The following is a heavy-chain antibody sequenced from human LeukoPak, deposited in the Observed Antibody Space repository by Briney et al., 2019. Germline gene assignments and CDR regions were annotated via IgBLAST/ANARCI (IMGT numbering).Heavy chain of an antibody. CDR2: ISSSGSTI. Sequence: GGSLTLSCAASGCTFSSYEMNWVRQAPGTGLEGVSYISSSGSTIYYADSVKGRFTISRDNAKNSLYLQMNSLRAEDTAVYYCARGEVKVSPFDYWGQGTLVTVSS. J-gene: IGHJ4*02. CDR3: ARGEVKVSPFDY. D-gene: IGHD1-26*01. CDR1: GCTFSSYE. V-gene: IGHV3-48*03.